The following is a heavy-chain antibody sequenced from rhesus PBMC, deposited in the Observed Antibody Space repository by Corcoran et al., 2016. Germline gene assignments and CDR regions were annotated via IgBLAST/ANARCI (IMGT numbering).Heavy chain of an antibody. J-gene: IGHJ6*01. CDR3: AKRFCIDEDDYGYYYTDYGLDS. CDR1: GLTFSSYW. Sequence: EVQLVESGGGLAKPGGSLRLSCAASGLTFSSYWMHWVGQAPGMGLEWVSVINSGGASKYYADSVKGRFTISRDNSKNTLSRQMNSLRAEDTAVYYCAKRFCIDEDDYGYYYTDYGLDSWGQGVVVTVSS. CDR2: INSGGASK. V-gene: IGHV3S25*01. D-gene: IGHD3-9*01.